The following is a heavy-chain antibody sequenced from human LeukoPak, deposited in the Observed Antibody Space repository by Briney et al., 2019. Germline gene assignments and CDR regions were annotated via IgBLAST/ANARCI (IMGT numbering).Heavy chain of an antibody. Sequence: ASVKVSCKASGYTFTSYGTSWVRQAPGQGLEWMGWMNPNSGNTGYAQKFQGRVTITRNTSISTAYMELSSLRSEDTAVYYCTRPYGMDVWGQGTTVTVSS. J-gene: IGHJ6*02. CDR2: MNPNSGNT. V-gene: IGHV1-8*03. CDR3: TRPYGMDV. CDR1: GYTFTSYG.